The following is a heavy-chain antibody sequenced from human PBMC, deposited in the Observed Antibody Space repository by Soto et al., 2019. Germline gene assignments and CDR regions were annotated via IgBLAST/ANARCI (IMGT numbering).Heavy chain of an antibody. Sequence: SVKVACKASGGTFRDYAINWVRQAPGQGLEWMGGFIPILGGGINAQKFQGRVTITADESTSTAYMELSSLRSEDTAVYYCAVGTGTTPAHWFDPWGQGTLVTVSS. CDR1: GGTFRDYA. J-gene: IGHJ5*02. V-gene: IGHV1-69*10. CDR3: AVGTGTTPAHWFDP. D-gene: IGHD1-1*01. CDR2: FIPILGGG.